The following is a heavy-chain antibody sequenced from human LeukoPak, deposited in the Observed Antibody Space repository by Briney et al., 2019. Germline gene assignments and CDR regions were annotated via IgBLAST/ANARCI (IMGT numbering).Heavy chain of an antibody. J-gene: IGHJ4*02. V-gene: IGHV4-59*01. Sequence: SETLSLTCTVSGGSINNYYWSWIRQPPGKGLEWIGYIYYSGSTNYNPSLKSRVTISVDTSKNQFSLKLSSVTAADTAVYYCASSVLSGHYDILTGYSAQPNPFDYWGQGTLVTVSS. CDR2: IYYSGST. D-gene: IGHD3-9*01. CDR3: ASSVLSGHYDILTGYSAQPNPFDY. CDR1: GGSINNYY.